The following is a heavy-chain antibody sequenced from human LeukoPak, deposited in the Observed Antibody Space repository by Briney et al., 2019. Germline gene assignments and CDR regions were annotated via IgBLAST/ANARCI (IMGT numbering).Heavy chain of an antibody. CDR1: GYTFTSYG. J-gene: IGHJ5*02. CDR2: ISAYNGNT. Sequence: ASVTVSCKASGYTFTSYGISWVRQAPGQGLAWMGWISAYNGNTNYAQKLQGRVTMTTDTSKSTAYMELRSLRSDDTAVYYCARWDYGDYRFDPWGQGTLVTVSS. CDR3: ARWDYGDYRFDP. D-gene: IGHD4-17*01. V-gene: IGHV1-18*01.